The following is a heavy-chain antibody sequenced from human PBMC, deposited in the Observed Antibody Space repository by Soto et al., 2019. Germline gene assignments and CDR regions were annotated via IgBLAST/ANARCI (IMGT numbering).Heavy chain of an antibody. D-gene: IGHD3-3*01. CDR2: IKQDGSEK. V-gene: IGHV3-7*01. CDR1: GFTFSSYW. CDR3: ARDRYSYYDFWSGSLPYYYFGMDV. Sequence: EVQLVESGGGLVQPGGSLRLSRAASGFTFSSYWMSWVRQAPGKGLEWVANIKQDGSEKYYVDSVKGRFTISRDNAKNSLYLQMNSLRAEDTAVYYCARDRYSYYDFWSGSLPYYYFGMDVWGQGTTVTVSS. J-gene: IGHJ6*02.